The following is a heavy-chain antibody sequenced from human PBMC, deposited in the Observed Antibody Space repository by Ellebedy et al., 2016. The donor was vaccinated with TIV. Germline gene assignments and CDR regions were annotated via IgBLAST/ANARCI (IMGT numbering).Heavy chain of an antibody. CDR1: GFSFSNFW. Sequence: GESLKISCAAWGFSFSNFWMSWVRQAPGKGLEWVAHIKTDGSETYYVDSVKGRFTISRDNAKNSLYLQMNSLRVEDTAVYYCAREIIAFDYWGQGTLVTVSS. V-gene: IGHV3-7*01. CDR3: AREIIAFDY. J-gene: IGHJ4*02. CDR2: IKTDGSET.